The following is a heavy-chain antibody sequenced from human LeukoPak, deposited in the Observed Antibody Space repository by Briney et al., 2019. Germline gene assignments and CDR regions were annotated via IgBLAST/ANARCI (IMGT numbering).Heavy chain of an antibody. V-gene: IGHV4-59*01. D-gene: IGHD6-19*01. CDR3: ARNSGWYMYDY. J-gene: IGHJ4*02. CDR1: GGSINNYY. Sequence: SETLSLTCTVPGGSINNYYWSWIRQPPGKGLEWLGYIYYSGSTNYNPSLESRVTISLDTSKNHFSLKLSSVTAADTAVYYCARNSGWYMYDYWGQGTLVTVSS. CDR2: IYYSGST.